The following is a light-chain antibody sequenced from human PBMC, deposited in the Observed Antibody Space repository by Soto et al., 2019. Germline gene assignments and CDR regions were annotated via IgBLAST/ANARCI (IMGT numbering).Light chain of an antibody. Sequence: EIVLTQSPGTLSLSPGEIATLSCMASQSVSSSYLAWYQQKPGQAPRLLIYGASSRATGIPDRFSGSGSGTDFTLTISRLEPEDFAVYYCQQYGSSPAFGQRTKVDVK. CDR2: GAS. CDR1: QSVSSSY. CDR3: QQYGSSPA. J-gene: IGKJ1*01. V-gene: IGKV3-20*01.